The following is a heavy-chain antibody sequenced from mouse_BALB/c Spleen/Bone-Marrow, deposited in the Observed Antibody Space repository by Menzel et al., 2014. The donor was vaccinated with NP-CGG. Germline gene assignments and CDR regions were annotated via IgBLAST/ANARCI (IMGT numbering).Heavy chain of an antibody. D-gene: IGHD2-1*01. CDR3: TRDGKGNYDYAMDY. CDR2: ISSGGSYT. J-gene: IGHJ4*01. V-gene: IGHV5-6-4*01. Sequence: EVKLLESGGGLVKPGGSLKLSCAASGFTFSSYTMSWVRQTPEKRQEWVATISSGGSYTYYPDSVKGRFTISRDNAKNTLYLQMSSLKSEDTAMYYCTRDGKGNYDYAMDYWGQGTSVTVSS. CDR1: GFTFSSYT.